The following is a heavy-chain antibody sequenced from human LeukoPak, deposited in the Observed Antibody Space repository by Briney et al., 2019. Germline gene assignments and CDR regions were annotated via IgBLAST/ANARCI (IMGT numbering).Heavy chain of an antibody. CDR2: ISYSWTT. J-gene: IGHJ6*03. V-gene: IGHV4-39*07. CDR1: GGSISSSGYY. D-gene: IGHD2-15*01. CDR3: ARGVAHPYYYFYMDV. Sequence: SETLSLTCTVSGGSISSSGYYGGWIRQPPGKGLEWIASISYSWTTYYNPSLKSRVTISVDTSKNQFSLELRSVTAADTAVYYCARGVAHPYYYFYMDVWGKGTTVTVSS.